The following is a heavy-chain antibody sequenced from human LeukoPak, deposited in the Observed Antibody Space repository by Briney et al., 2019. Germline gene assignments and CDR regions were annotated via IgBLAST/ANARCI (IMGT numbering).Heavy chain of an antibody. Sequence: GGSLRLSCAASGFTFSSYAMSWVRQAPGKGLEWVSGISGSGANTFYADSVEGRFTISRDNSKNTLYLQINNMRAEDTAVYYCAKGAYVIVVVTATRLDYWGQGTLVTVSS. CDR3: AKGAYVIVVVTATRLDY. J-gene: IGHJ4*02. D-gene: IGHD2-21*02. CDR2: ISGSGANT. CDR1: GFTFSSYA. V-gene: IGHV3-23*01.